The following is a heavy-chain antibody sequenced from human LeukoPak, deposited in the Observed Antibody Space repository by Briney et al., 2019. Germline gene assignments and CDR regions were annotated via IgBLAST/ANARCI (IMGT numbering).Heavy chain of an antibody. J-gene: IGHJ4*02. CDR1: GFTVITND. CDR2: LYSDGNT. V-gene: IGHV3-53*01. Sequence: GGSLRLSCAASGFTVITNDMTWVRQAPGKGLEWVSVLYSDGNTKYADSVQGRFTISRDNSKNTLYLEMNSLRDEDTAIYYCTRGLVVWGQGALVTVSS. D-gene: IGHD2-2*01. CDR3: TRGLVV.